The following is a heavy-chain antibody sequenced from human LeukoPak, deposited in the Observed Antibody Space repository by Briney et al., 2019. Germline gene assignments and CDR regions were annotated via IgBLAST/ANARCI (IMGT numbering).Heavy chain of an antibody. V-gene: IGHV3-7*01. CDR2: IKQDGSEK. J-gene: IGHJ2*01. D-gene: IGHD6-13*01. CDR1: GFTFSDHW. CDR3: ARAAYSSTWYSRYFDL. Sequence: SGGSLRLSCAAFGFTFSDHWMGWVRQAPGKGLEWVANIKQDGSEKNYLDSVKGRFTISRDNGKNSLFLEMNGLRAEDTAVYYCARAAYSSTWYSRYFDLWGRGTLVTVSS.